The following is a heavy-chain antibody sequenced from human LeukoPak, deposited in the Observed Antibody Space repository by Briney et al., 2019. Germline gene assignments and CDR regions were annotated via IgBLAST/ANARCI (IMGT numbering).Heavy chain of an antibody. D-gene: IGHD2-15*01. CDR1: GFTFSSYA. CDR3: VRDNPRCCGVVPANIDDY. Sequence: GGSLRLSCAASGFTFSSYAMSWVRQAPGKGLEWVSAISGSGGSTYYADSVKGRFTISRDNAKNSLYLQMHSLRAEDTAVYYCVRDNPRCCGVVPANIDDYWGQGSLVTVSS. V-gene: IGHV3-23*01. CDR2: ISGSGGST. J-gene: IGHJ4*02.